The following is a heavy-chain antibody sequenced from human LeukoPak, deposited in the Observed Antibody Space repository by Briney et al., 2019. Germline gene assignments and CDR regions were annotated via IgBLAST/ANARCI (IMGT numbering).Heavy chain of an antibody. CDR1: GFTFNNYD. V-gene: IGHV3-48*03. CDR3: ARDPTIFGVVRTYYYYYGMDV. CDR2: TSNTGSTI. J-gene: IGHJ6*02. D-gene: IGHD3-3*01. Sequence: GGSLRLSCAASGFTFNNYDMNWVRQAPGKGLEWVSYTSNTGSTIYYADSVKGRFTISRDNAKNSLYLQMNSLRAEDTAVYYCARDPTIFGVVRTYYYYYGMDVWGQGTTVTVSS.